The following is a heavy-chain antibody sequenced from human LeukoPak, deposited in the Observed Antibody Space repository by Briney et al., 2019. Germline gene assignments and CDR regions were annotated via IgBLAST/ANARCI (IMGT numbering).Heavy chain of an antibody. CDR3: VRDEAEFGNRQWYFDL. CDR2: IYTSGST. V-gene: IGHV4-4*07. Sequence: SETLSLTCTVSGGSISSYYWSWIRQPAGKGLEWIGRIYTSGSTNYNPSLKSRVTMSVDTSKNQFSLKLSSVTAADTAVYYCVRDEAEFGNRQWYFDLWGRGTLVIVSS. D-gene: IGHD2/OR15-2a*01. J-gene: IGHJ2*01. CDR1: GGSISSYY.